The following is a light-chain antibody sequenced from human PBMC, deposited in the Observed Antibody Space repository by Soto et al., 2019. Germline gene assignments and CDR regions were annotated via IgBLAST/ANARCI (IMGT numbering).Light chain of an antibody. Sequence: EIVLTQSPGTLSLSPGERATLSCRASQSVSASYLAWYQQKPGQAPRLLIFGASSRAAGIPDRFSGSGSGTDFTLTISRLEPEDLALYYCQQYGSSPLTFGGGTKVDIK. CDR3: QQYGSSPLT. CDR2: GAS. J-gene: IGKJ4*01. V-gene: IGKV3-20*01. CDR1: QSVSASY.